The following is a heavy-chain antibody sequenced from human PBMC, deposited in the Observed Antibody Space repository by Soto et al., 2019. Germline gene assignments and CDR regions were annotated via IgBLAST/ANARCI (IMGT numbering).Heavy chain of an antibody. CDR2: ISTYSGDT. Sequence: QVHLVQSGVEVKTPGASVKVSCQASGYTFFTYDISWVRQAPGQGLEWMGWISTYSGDTKYAQKFQGRVTMTTDTSTTTAYLELRSLRSHDTAVYYCARHHGPTTSENWFYPWGQGTLVSVSS. J-gene: IGHJ5*02. CDR3: ARHHGPTTSENWFYP. CDR1: GYTFFTYD. D-gene: IGHD5-12*01. V-gene: IGHV1-18*01.